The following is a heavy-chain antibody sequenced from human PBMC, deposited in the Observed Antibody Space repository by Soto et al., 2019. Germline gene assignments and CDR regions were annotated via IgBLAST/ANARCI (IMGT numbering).Heavy chain of an antibody. CDR2: LSGSGGST. J-gene: IGHJ4*02. Sequence: GSLRLSCAASGFTFSSYAMSWVRQAPGKGLEWVSALSGSGGSTYYAESVKGRVTMTTDTSTSTAYMELRSLRSDDTAVYYCAREEKRGSFDYWGQGTLVTVSS. D-gene: IGHD1-26*01. CDR3: AREEKRGSFDY. V-gene: IGHV3-23*01. CDR1: GFTFSSYA.